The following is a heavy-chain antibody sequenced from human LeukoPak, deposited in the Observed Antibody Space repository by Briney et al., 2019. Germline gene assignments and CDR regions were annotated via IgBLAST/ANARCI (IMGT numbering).Heavy chain of an antibody. V-gene: IGHV4-4*07. CDR3: ARGSAQTYCGGPTCHSNVGFEV. Sequence: SETLSLTCSVSRRSNNYYYWSWVRQPAGKGLEWVGRINTSGNVNYNPSLKGRVSMSVGTSNSYFSLSLTSVTAADAAVYYCARGSAQTYCGGPTCHSNVGFEVWGQGTLVIVSS. CDR1: RRSNNYYY. J-gene: IGHJ4*02. CDR2: INTSGNV. D-gene: IGHD2-21*01.